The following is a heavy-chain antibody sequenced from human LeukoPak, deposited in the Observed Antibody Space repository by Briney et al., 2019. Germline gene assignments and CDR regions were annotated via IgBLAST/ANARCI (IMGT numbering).Heavy chain of an antibody. V-gene: IGHV4-59*01. D-gene: IGHD3-22*01. J-gene: IGHJ5*02. Sequence: SETLSLTCTVSGGSISSYYWSWIRQPPGKGLEWIGYIYYSGSTNYNPSLKSRVTISVNTSKNQFSLKLSSVTAADTAVYYCARFCNYYDSSGYYYGFDPWGQGTLVTVSS. CDR3: ARFCNYYDSSGYYYGFDP. CDR2: IYYSGST. CDR1: GGSISSYY.